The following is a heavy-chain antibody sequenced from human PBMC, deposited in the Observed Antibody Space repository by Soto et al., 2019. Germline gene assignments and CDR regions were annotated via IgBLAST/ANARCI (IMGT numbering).Heavy chain of an antibody. CDR1: GGSISGHY. CDR2: IYSSGNT. Sequence: SETLSLTCTVSGGSISGHYWSWIRQPAGKGLEWIGRIYSSGNTNYNPSLKSRVTMSIDTSKNQFFLKLTSVTAADTALYYCATGPRSSDWNSIDYWGQGTLVTVSS. D-gene: IGHD1-7*01. CDR3: ATGPRSSDWNSIDY. V-gene: IGHV4-4*07. J-gene: IGHJ4*02.